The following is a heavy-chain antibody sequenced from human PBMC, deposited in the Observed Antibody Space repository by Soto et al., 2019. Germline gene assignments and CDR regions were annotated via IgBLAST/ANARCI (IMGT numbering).Heavy chain of an antibody. CDR1: GFTFDSYA. CDR2: ISGSADGT. CDR3: AKDTVGGYSFWSGYYSDGLDV. D-gene: IGHD3-3*01. V-gene: IGHV3-23*01. Sequence: EVKLLESGGGLAQPGGSLRLSCVGSGFTFDSYAISWVRQATGERLQWIAAISGSADGTDYAHSVRGRFTISRDNATKTVHLQMDSLRVEDTAVYFCAKDTVGGYSFWSGYYSDGLDVWGQGTLVTVS. J-gene: IGHJ3*01.